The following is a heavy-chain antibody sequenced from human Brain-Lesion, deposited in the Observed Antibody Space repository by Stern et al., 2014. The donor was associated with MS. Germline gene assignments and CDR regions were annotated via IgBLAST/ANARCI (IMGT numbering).Heavy chain of an antibody. CDR3: ARDQRGITIFGVVTDYYYLGMDV. V-gene: IGHV1-2*02. D-gene: IGHD3-3*01. CDR1: GYIFTGYY. J-gene: IGHJ6*02. CDR2: INPNTGGT. Sequence: VPLVESGAEVKNPGASVKVSCKTSGYIFTGYYIHWVRQAPGQGLEWMAWINPNTGGTKSAQKFQGRVPMSRDTSISTAYVELSSLTSDDTAVYYCARDQRGITIFGVVTDYYYLGMDVWGQGTTVTVSS.